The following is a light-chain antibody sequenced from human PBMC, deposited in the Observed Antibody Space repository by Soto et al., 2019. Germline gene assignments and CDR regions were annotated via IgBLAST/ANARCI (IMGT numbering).Light chain of an antibody. CDR3: QQYGRSPPFT. CDR2: GAS. CDR1: QSVSSTY. J-gene: IGKJ2*01. V-gene: IGKV3-20*01. Sequence: EIVLTQSPGTLSLSPGERATLSCRASQSVSSTYIAWYQQNPGQAPRLLIYGASNRATGIPDRFSGSGSGTDFTLTINRLEPEDFAVYFCQQYGRSPPFTFGQGTKVEIK.